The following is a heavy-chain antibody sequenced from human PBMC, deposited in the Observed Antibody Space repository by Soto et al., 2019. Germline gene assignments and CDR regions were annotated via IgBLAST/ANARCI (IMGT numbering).Heavy chain of an antibody. Sequence: ESGPTLVNPTQTLTLTCTFSGFSLSTSGVGVAWIRQPPGKALEWLALIYWDDGKRYSPSLKTRLNITKDTSKNQVVLTLTNVDPVDTATYSCPPRPDYDISNGYYPFDHWGHGSLVPVSS. V-gene: IGHV2-5*02. CDR1: GFSLSTSGVG. J-gene: IGHJ4*01. CDR2: IYWDDGK. D-gene: IGHD3-9*01. CDR3: PPRPDYDISNGYYPFDH.